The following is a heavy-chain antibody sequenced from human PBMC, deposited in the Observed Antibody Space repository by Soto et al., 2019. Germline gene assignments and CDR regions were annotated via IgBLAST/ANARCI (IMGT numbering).Heavy chain of an antibody. CDR3: ARAPYCTGGSCSSRVPDY. D-gene: IGHD2-15*01. J-gene: IGHJ4*02. CDR1: GFTFGDSY. V-gene: IGHV3-7*03. CDR2: IKRDGSEI. Sequence: GGSLSLSCAGSGFTFGDSYMSWVRQAPGKGLEWVANIKRDGSEIYYVDSVKGRLTISRDNAKDSLYLQMNSLRAEDTAVYYCARAPYCTGGSCSSRVPDYWGQGTLVTVSS.